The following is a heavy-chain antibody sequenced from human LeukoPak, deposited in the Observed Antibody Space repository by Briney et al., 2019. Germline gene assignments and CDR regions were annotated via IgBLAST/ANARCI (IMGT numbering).Heavy chain of an antibody. CDR3: AKGYCSSTSCSRFDP. D-gene: IGHD2-2*01. V-gene: IGHV4-59*01. J-gene: IGHJ5*02. CDR2: IYYSGST. CDR1: GGSISSYY. Sequence: PSETLSLTCTVSGGSISSYYWSWIRQPPGKGLELIVYIYYSGSTNYNPSLKSLVTISVDTSKNQFSLKLSSVTAADTAVYYCAKGYCSSTSCSRFDPWGQGTLVTVSS.